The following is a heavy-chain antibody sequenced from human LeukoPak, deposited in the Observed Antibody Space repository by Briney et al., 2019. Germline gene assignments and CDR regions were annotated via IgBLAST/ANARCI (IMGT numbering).Heavy chain of an antibody. CDR3: ARDRVVPAATTPNEFDY. CDR1: GFTFSSYS. J-gene: IGHJ4*02. Sequence: GGSLRLSCAASGFTFSSYSMNWVRQAPGKGLEWVSYISSSSSTIYYADSVKGRFTISRDNSKNSLYLQMNSLRAEDTAVYYCARDRVVPAATTPNEFDYWGQGTLVTVSS. CDR2: ISSSSSTI. D-gene: IGHD2-2*01. V-gene: IGHV3-48*01.